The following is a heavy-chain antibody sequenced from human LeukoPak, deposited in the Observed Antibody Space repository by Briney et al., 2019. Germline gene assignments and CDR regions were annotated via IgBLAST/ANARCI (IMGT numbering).Heavy chain of an antibody. Sequence: ASVKVSCKASGNTFTNYFMHWVRQAPGLGLEWMGVINPSGGSTAYAQTFQGRVTMTSDTSTSTLYMELSGLRSEDTAVYYCARLLDYYDTTGYYLGGTQGWFDPWGQGTLVTVSS. CDR2: INPSGGST. CDR1: GNTFTNYF. J-gene: IGHJ5*02. CDR3: ARLLDYYDTTGYYLGGTQGWFDP. D-gene: IGHD3-22*01. V-gene: IGHV1-46*01.